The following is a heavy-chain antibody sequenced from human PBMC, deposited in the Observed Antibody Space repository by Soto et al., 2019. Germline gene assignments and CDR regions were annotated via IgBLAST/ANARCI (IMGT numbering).Heavy chain of an antibody. V-gene: IGHV3-21*01. CDR1: GFTFSSYS. Sequence: EVQLVESGGGLVKPGGSLRLSCAASGFTFSSYSMNWVRQAPGKGLEWVSSISSSSRYIYYADSVKGRFTISRDNAKNSLYLQMNSLSADDTAVYYCARDLSDILTGSRYYFDYWGQGTLVTVSS. J-gene: IGHJ4*02. D-gene: IGHD3-9*01. CDR2: ISSSSRYI. CDR3: ARDLSDILTGSRYYFDY.